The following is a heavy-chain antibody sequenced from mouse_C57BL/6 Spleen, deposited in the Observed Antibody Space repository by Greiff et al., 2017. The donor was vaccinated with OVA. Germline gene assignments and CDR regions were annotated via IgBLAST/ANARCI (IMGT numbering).Heavy chain of an antibody. CDR3: ARDPPVSYYFDY. Sequence: DVQLQESGPGLVKPSQSLSLTCSVTGYSITSGYYWNWIRQFPGNKLEWMGYISYDGSNNYKPSLKNRISITRDTSKNQFFLKLNSVTTEDTATYYCARDPPVSYYFDYWGQGTTLTVSS. J-gene: IGHJ2*01. V-gene: IGHV3-6*01. CDR2: ISYDGSN. CDR1: GYSITSGYY.